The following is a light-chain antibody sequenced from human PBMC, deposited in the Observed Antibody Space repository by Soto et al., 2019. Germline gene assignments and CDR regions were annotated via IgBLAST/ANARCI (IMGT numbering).Light chain of an antibody. V-gene: IGKV1-33*01. Sequence: DIQRTQPPSSLFASVGDRVTITCQATQDIGLYLNWYPPTPGKAPNPXIYDASHLEIGVPSRFRGSGAGTHFTFTISSLQTEDIATYYCQQYDIHPITFGRGTRLEIK. CDR3: QQYDIHPIT. J-gene: IGKJ5*01. CDR1: QDIGLY. CDR2: DAS.